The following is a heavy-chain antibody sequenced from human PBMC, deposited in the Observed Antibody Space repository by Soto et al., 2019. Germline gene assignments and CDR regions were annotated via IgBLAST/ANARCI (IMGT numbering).Heavy chain of an antibody. D-gene: IGHD3-22*01. CDR1: GYSFTSYW. Sequence: GESLKISCKGSGYSFTSYWIGWVRQMPGKGLEWMGIIYPGDSDTRYSPSFQGQVTISADKSISTAYLQWSSLKASDTAMYYCASYYDSSGPPQRGFDPWGQGTLVTVSS. CDR2: IYPGDSDT. J-gene: IGHJ5*02. CDR3: ASYYDSSGPPQRGFDP. V-gene: IGHV5-51*01.